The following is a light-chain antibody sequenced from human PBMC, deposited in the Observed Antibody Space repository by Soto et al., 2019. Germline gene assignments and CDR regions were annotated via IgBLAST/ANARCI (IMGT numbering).Light chain of an antibody. J-gene: IGLJ3*02. CDR1: SSNIGSHP. Sequence: QSVLTQPPSASGTPGQRVTISCSGSSSNIGSHPVNWYQQLPGTAPKLLIFSTNQRPSGVPDRFSGSKSGTAGSLAITGLQSEDEADYYCATRDDSLNGNWVFGGGTQLTVL. V-gene: IGLV1-44*01. CDR2: STN. CDR3: ATRDDSLNGNWV.